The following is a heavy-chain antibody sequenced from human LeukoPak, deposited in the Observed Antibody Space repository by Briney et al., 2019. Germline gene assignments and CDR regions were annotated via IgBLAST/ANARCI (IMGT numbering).Heavy chain of an antibody. V-gene: IGHV3-7*04. Sequence: GGSLRLSCAASGFTFTTYWMSWVRQPPGKGLEWVANIKQDGTEKYYVDSVKGRFTISRDNAKNSLYLQMNSLRAEDTAVYYCARADYDFWSGYLKVVYYYYYMDVWGKGTTVTVSS. D-gene: IGHD3-3*01. J-gene: IGHJ6*03. CDR3: ARADYDFWSGYLKVVYYYYYMDV. CDR2: IKQDGTEK. CDR1: GFTFTTYW.